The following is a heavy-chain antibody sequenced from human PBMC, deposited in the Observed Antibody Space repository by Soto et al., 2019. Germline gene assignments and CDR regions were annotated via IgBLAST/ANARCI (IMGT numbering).Heavy chain of an antibody. D-gene: IGHD3-10*01. CDR3: ASSGSGSYYKDFDY. Sequence: PVGSLRLSCTASCVSVGSNYMSWVRQPPGKGLEWVSIIYIGGTTYYADSVKGRFTISRDNYKNTLYLQMNSLRAEDTAVYYCASSGSGSYYKDFDYWGQGTLVTSPQ. CDR2: IYIGGTT. J-gene: IGHJ4*02. CDR1: CVSVGSNY. V-gene: IGHV3-53*01.